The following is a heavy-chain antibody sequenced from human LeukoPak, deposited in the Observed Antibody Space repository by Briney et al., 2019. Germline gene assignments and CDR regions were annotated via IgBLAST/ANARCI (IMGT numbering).Heavy chain of an antibody. CDR2: ISGSGGTT. CDR3: AKHYFGSGTSHFDC. CDR1: GFTFSSYA. J-gene: IGHJ4*02. V-gene: IGHV3-23*01. Sequence: PGGSLRLSCAASGFTFSSYAMSWVRQAPGKGQEWVSAISGSGGTTYYADSVKGRFTISRDNSKNTLYLQMNSLRAEDTAVYYCAKHYFGSGTSHFDCWGQGTLVTVSS. D-gene: IGHD3-10*01.